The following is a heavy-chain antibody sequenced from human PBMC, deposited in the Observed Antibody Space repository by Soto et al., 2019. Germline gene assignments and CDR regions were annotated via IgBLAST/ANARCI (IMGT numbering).Heavy chain of an antibody. Sequence: QVQLVQSGAEVKKPGSSVKVSCKASGGTFSSYAISWVRQAPGQGLEWMGGIIPIFGTANYAQKFQGRVTITADESTSTAYMELSSLRSEDTAVYYCARAKGGYDSAYYYGMDVWGQGTTVTVSS. CDR3: ARAKGGYDSAYYYGMDV. V-gene: IGHV1-69*12. D-gene: IGHD5-12*01. CDR1: GGTFSSYA. J-gene: IGHJ6*02. CDR2: IIPIFGTA.